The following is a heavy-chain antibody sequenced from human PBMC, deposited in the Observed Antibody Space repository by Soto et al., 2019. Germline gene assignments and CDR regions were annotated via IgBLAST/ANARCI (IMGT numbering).Heavy chain of an antibody. Sequence: GVSLRLSCAASGFSFTNFAMSWVRQAPGKGLEWVAGIGASGDITWYADSVKGRLSISRDNSKNTLYLQLNSLRFEDTAVYYCAQDDLTDRGDDYFAYWGPGNLVTVSS. CDR2: IGASGDIT. D-gene: IGHD2-21*02. J-gene: IGHJ4*02. CDR1: GFSFTNFA. V-gene: IGHV3-23*01. CDR3: AQDDLTDRGDDYFAY.